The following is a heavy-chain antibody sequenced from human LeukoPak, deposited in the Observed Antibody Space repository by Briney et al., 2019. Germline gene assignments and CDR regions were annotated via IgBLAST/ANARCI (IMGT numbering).Heavy chain of an antibody. Sequence: GGSLRLSCAASGFPFSSYSMNWVRQAPGKGLEWVSSITGSSSYIYYADSVRGRFTISRDNAKNSLYLQMNSLRAEDTAVYYCAKDLTVTSTCYFDLWGQGTLVTVSS. V-gene: IGHV3-21*01. D-gene: IGHD4-17*01. CDR2: ITGSSSYI. CDR3: AKDLTVTSTCYFDL. J-gene: IGHJ5*02. CDR1: GFPFSSYS.